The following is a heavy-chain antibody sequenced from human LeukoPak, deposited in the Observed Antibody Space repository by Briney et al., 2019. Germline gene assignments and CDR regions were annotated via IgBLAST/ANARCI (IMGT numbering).Heavy chain of an antibody. D-gene: IGHD2-2*01. CDR3: ARLDPRYCSSTSCYAPFDY. V-gene: IGHV5-51*01. CDR1: GYSFTSYW. Sequence: GESLQISCKGSGYSFTSYWIGWVRQMPGKGLEWMGIIYPGDSDTRYSPSFQGQVTISADKSISTAYLQWSSLKASDTAMYYCARLDPRYCSSTSCYAPFDYWGQGTLVTVSS. J-gene: IGHJ4*02. CDR2: IYPGDSDT.